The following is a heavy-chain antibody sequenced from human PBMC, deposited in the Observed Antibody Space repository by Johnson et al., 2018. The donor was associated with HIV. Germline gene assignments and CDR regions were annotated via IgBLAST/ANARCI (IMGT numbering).Heavy chain of an antibody. CDR3: EGEVFTIGLEA. V-gene: IGHV3-66*01. Sequence: VQLVESGGGLVQPGGSLRLSCAVSGYSVTDYNMNWVRQAPGKGLEWVSVIYSGGGTYYDDSVKGGFTISSDTSKNKLFLQMKFITVEDTAMYHCEGEVFTIGLEAWAQGTMLPV. J-gene: IGHJ3*01. CDR1: GYSVTDYN. D-gene: IGHD3-3*01. CDR2: IYSGGGT.